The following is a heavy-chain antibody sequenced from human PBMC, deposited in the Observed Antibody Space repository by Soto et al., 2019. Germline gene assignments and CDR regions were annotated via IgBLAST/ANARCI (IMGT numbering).Heavy chain of an antibody. V-gene: IGHV3-30*18. Sequence: QVQLVESGGGVVQPGRSLRLSCAASGFTFSSYGMHWVRQAPGKGLEWVAVISYDGSNKYYADSVKGRFTISRDNSKNTLYLQMNSLRAEDTAVYYCAKDLDGSEQQPGRLDYWGQGTLVTVSS. CDR1: GFTFSSYG. D-gene: IGHD6-13*01. CDR3: AKDLDGSEQQPGRLDY. J-gene: IGHJ4*02. CDR2: ISYDGSNK.